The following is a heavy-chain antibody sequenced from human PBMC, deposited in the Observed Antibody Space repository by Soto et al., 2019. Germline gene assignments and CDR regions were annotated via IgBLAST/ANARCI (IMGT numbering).Heavy chain of an antibody. D-gene: IGHD1-26*01. CDR1: GGTFSSYA. Sequence: QVQLVQSGAEVKKPGSSVKVSCKASGGTFSSYAISWVRQAPGQGLEWMGGIIPIFGTANYAQKFQGRVTITADEATSTASMELSSLRSEDTAVYYCARDDPTLTSGSSWFSIDYWGQGTLVTVSS. CDR3: ARDDPTLTSGSSWFSIDY. J-gene: IGHJ4*02. CDR2: IIPIFGTA. V-gene: IGHV1-69*01.